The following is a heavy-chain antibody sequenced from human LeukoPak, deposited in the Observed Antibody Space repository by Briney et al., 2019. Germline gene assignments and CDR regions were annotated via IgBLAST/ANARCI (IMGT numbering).Heavy chain of an antibody. CDR1: GYTFTSYY. V-gene: IGHV1-46*01. CDR2: INPSGGST. D-gene: IGHD6-13*01. Sequence: GASVKVSCKASGYTFTSYYMHWVRQAPGQGLEWMGIINPSGGSTSYAQKFQGGVTMTRDTSTSTVYMELSSLRSEDTAVYYCARDSSYSSSWPKEQNYYYYYMDVWGKGTTVTISS. J-gene: IGHJ6*03. CDR3: ARDSSYSSSWPKEQNYYYYYMDV.